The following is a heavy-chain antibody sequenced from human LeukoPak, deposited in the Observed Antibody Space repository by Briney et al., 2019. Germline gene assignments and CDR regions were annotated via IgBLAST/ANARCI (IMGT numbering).Heavy chain of an antibody. V-gene: IGHV1-69*05. Sequence: ASVKVSCKASGGTFSGHAISWVRQAPGQGLEWMGGLIPIFGATNSTQRFQGRITISTDESTTTAYLELSGLTSEDTAVYSCAAGDPSNYYMDRWGKGTTVTVFS. CDR2: LIPIFGAT. J-gene: IGHJ6*03. CDR1: GGTFSGHA. D-gene: IGHD4-17*01. CDR3: AAGDPSNYYMDR.